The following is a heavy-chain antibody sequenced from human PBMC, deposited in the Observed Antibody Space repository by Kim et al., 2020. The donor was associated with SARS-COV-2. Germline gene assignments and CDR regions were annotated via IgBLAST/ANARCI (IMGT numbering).Heavy chain of an antibody. V-gene: IGHV4-34*01. J-gene: IGHJ5*02. CDR2: INHSGST. D-gene: IGHD2-2*01. CDR1: GGSFSGYY. Sequence: SETLSLTCAVSGGSFSGYYWSWIRQPPGKGLEWIGEINHSGSTNYNPSLKSRVTISVDTSKNQFSLKLSSVTAADTAVYYCARGRSSPSGSNWFDAWGQGTLVTVSS. CDR3: ARGRSSPSGSNWFDA.